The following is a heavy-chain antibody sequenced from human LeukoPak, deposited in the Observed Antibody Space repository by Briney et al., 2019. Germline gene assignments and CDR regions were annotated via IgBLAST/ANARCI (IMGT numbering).Heavy chain of an antibody. CDR3: ARDTGGSYYDAFDI. CDR1: GFTLSSYR. V-gene: IGHV3-48*02. Sequence: GGSLRLSCAASGFTLSSYRRNWVGQAPGKGLEGVSYISTSSSTIDYADSGKGRFTISRDNAKNSLYLQMNSLRDEDTAVYYCARDTGGSYYDAFDIWGQGTMVSVSS. CDR2: ISTSSSTI. D-gene: IGHD1-26*01. J-gene: IGHJ3*02.